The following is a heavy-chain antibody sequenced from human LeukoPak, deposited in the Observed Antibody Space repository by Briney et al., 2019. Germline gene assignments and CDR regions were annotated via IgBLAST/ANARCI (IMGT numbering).Heavy chain of an antibody. V-gene: IGHV3-48*01. CDR1: GFTFSSYD. CDR2: ISSGSSVI. J-gene: IGHJ6*02. Sequence: GGSLRLSCAASGFTFSSYDMNWVRQAPGKGLEWVSYISSGSSVIYYADSVKGRFTISRDNAKNSLYLQMNSLRAEDTAVYYCTRDLMDYDVSTGLHHYYMDVWGQGTTVTVSS. D-gene: IGHD3-9*01. CDR3: TRDLMDYDVSTGLHHYYMDV.